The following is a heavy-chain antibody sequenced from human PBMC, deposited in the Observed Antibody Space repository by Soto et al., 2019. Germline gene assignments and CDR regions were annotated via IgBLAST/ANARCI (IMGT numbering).Heavy chain of an antibody. CDR2: IYPGDSYT. Sequence: PGESLKISCKGSGYSFTSYWIGWVRQMPGKGLEWMGIIYPGDSYTRYSPSFQGQVSISADKSISTAYLQWSSLKASDTAMYYCARLSGCSSTSCYTDMDVCGQGTTVTVSS. D-gene: IGHD2-2*02. V-gene: IGHV5-51*01. CDR3: ARLSGCSSTSCYTDMDV. CDR1: GYSFTSYW. J-gene: IGHJ6*02.